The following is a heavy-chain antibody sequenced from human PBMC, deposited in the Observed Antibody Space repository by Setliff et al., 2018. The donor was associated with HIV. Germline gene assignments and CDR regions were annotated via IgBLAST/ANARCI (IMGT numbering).Heavy chain of an antibody. CDR3: ARTYYYDASGYYRPFDI. J-gene: IGHJ3*02. CDR1: EFTFSGHW. V-gene: IGHV3-7*03. D-gene: IGHD3-22*01. CDR2: IKQDGSEK. Sequence: GGSLRLSCAASEFTFSGHWMSWVRQAPGKGLEWVANIKQDGSEKNYVDFVKGRFTISRDNAKNSLYLQMNSLRAEDTAVYYCARTYYYDASGYYRPFDIWGQETMVTVSS.